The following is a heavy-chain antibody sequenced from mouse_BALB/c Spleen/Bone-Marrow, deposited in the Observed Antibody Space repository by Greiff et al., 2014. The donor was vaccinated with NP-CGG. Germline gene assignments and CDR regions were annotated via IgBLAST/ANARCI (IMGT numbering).Heavy chain of an antibody. Sequence: EVKVEESGPSLVKPSQTLSLTCSVTGDSITRGYWNWIRKFPGNKLEYMGYITYSANTYYNPSLKSRLSITRDTSKNQYYLQLNSVTTEDTVTYYCATGYYFDYWGQGTTLTVSS. J-gene: IGHJ2*01. CDR1: GDSITRGY. D-gene: IGHD4-1*01. CDR2: ITYSANT. CDR3: ATGYYFDY. V-gene: IGHV3-8*02.